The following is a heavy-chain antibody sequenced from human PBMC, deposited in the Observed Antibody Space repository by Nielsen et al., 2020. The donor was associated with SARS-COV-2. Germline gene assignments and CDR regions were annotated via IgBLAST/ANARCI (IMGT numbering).Heavy chain of an antibody. Sequence: GESLKISCVASGITFRSYSMNWVRQAPGRGLEWLSYISSTGSTIHYADSVKGRFTISRDTAKNSVYLQMNSLRAEDTAVYYCARGIEITMIVVVITTYFDYWGQGTLVTVSS. CDR3: ARGIEITMIVVVITTYFDY. D-gene: IGHD3-22*01. CDR2: ISSTGSTI. V-gene: IGHV3-48*01. J-gene: IGHJ4*02. CDR1: GITFRSYS.